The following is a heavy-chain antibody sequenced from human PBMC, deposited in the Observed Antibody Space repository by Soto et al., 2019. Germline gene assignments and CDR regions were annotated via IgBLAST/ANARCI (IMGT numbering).Heavy chain of an antibody. V-gene: IGHV4-31*03. CDR1: GGSISSGGYY. J-gene: IGHJ3*02. D-gene: IGHD2-8*01. CDR3: ARVRRMRCSAFDI. CDR2: IYYSGST. Sequence: SETLSLTCTVSGGSISSGGYYWSWIRQHPGKGLEWIGYIYYSGSTYYNPSLKSRVTISVDTSKNQFSLKLSSVTAADTAVYYCARVRRMRCSAFDIWGQGTMVTVSS.